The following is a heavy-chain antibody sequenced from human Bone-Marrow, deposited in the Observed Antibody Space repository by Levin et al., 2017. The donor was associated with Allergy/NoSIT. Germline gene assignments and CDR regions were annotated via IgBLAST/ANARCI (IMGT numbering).Heavy chain of an antibody. CDR2: IKTDGGTT. V-gene: IGHV3-15*01. CDR1: GFTFSNAG. Sequence: GGSLRLSCAASGFTFSNAGMNWVRQAPGKGLEWVGRIKTDGGTTDYAAPVKGRFTISRDDSKNTLYLQMNSLKTEDTAVYYCTTNWNFDYWGQGTLVTVSS. D-gene: IGHD1-1*01. CDR3: TTNWNFDY. J-gene: IGHJ4*02.